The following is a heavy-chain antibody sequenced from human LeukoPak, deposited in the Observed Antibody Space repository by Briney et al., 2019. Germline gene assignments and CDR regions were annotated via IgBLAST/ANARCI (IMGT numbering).Heavy chain of an antibody. CDR1: GFTVSSNY. V-gene: IGHV3-23*01. D-gene: IGHD2-2*01. J-gene: IGHJ4*02. Sequence: PGGSLRLSCAASGFTVSSNYMSWVRQAPGKGLEWVSAISGSGGSTDYADSVKGRFTISRDNSKNTLFLQMRRLRAEDTALYFCAKNLVVTAAFRGLHYWGQGTQVTVSS. CDR3: AKNLVVTAAFRGLHY. CDR2: ISGSGGST.